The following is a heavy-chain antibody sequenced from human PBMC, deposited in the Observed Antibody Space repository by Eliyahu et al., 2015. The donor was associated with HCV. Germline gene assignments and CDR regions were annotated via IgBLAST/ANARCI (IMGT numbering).Heavy chain of an antibody. D-gene: IGHD5-24*01. Sequence: EVQLVQSGAEVKKPGEXLKISXKGSXYSXTSYWIGWVRXMPGXGLEWMGIIYPGDSDTRYSPXFQGQVTISADKSISTAYLQWSSLKASDTAMYYCARQPVEMGAFDYWGQGTLVTVSS. V-gene: IGHV5-51*01. CDR2: IYPGDSDT. CDR1: XYSXTSYW. J-gene: IGHJ4*02. CDR3: ARQPVEMGAFDY.